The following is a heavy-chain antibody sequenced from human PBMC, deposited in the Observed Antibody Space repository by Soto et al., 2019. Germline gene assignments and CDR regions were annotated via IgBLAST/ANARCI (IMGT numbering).Heavy chain of an antibody. V-gene: IGHV2-26*01. CDR1: GFSLSNGRKG. Sequence: SGPTLVNPTEPLTLTCSVSGFSLSNGRKGVSWIRQPPGKALEWLAHIFSNGEKFYSPSLKTRLTISKDASKSQVVLTMSNVDPVDTGTYYGARMQDPGTDYLLIPFDVWGQGVTVTVSS. J-gene: IGHJ3*01. D-gene: IGHD3-16*01. CDR3: ARMQDPGTDYLLIPFDV. CDR2: IFSNGEK.